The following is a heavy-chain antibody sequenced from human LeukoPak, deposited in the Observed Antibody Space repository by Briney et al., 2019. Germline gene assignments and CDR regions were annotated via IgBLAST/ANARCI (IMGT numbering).Heavy chain of an antibody. V-gene: IGHV3-30*03. CDR2: ISKSGNNK. CDR1: GFTFSSHD. D-gene: IGHD2-2*01. CDR3: ARYFSYATWGDY. J-gene: IGHJ4*02. Sequence: PGTSLRLSCAASGFTFSSHDMHWVRQAPGKGLEWVAVISKSGNNKFSADSVKGRFTISRDNSKNTLYLQMNSLGAEDTAMYYCARYFSYATWGDYWGQGTLVTVSS.